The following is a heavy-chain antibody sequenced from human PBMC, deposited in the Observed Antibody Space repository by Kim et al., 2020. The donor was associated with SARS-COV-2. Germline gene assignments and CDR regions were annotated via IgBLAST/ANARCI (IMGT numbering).Heavy chain of an antibody. V-gene: IGHV5-51*01. Sequence: GESLKISCKGSGYSFTSYWIGWVRQMPGKGLEWMGIIYPGDSDTRYSPSFQDQVTISADKSISTAYLQWSSLKASDTAMYYCATLEPTRGLGGINFDYWGQGTLVTVSS. CDR3: ATLEPTRGLGGINFDY. D-gene: IGHD1-26*01. CDR2: IYPGDSDT. CDR1: GYSFTSYW. J-gene: IGHJ4*02.